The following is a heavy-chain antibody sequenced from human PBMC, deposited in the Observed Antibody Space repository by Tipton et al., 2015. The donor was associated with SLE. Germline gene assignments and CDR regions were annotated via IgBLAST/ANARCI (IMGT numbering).Heavy chain of an antibody. CDR2: IYHSGST. J-gene: IGHJ6*03. CDR3: ARGRPRATQAWGGYYYYMDV. D-gene: IGHD3-16*01. CDR1: GGSISSSNW. V-gene: IGHV4-4*02. Sequence: TLSLTCAVSGGSISSSNWWSWVRQPPGKGLEWIGEIYHSGSTNYNPSLKSRVTMSVDTSKNQFSLKLSSVTAADTAVYYCARGRPRATQAWGGYYYYMDVWGKGTTVTVSS.